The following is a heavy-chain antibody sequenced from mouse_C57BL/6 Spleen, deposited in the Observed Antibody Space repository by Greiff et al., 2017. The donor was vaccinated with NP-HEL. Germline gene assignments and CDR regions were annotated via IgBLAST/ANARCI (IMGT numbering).Heavy chain of an antibody. CDR3: ARWLLPEYYFDY. V-gene: IGHV1-54*01. D-gene: IGHD2-3*01. CDR1: GYAFTNYL. CDR2: INPGSGGT. J-gene: IGHJ2*01. Sequence: QVQLQQSGAELVRPGTSVKVSCKASGYAFTNYLIEWVKQRPGQGLEWIGVINPGSGGTNYNEKFKGKATLTADKSSSTAYMQLSSLTSEDSAVYFCARWLLPEYYFDYWGQGTTLTVSS.